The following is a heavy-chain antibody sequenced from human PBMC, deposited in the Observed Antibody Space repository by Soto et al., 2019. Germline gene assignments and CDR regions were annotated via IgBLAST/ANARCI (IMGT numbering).Heavy chain of an antibody. Sequence: QVQLVQSGAEVKKPGSSVKVSCKASGGTFSSYAINWVRQAPGQGLEWMGGIIPIFDTADYAQKFQGRVTITADESTNTAYMELSSLSSEDTAVYYCAGHSSGVPGYYYGMDVWGQGTTVTVSS. CDR2: IIPIFDTA. CDR1: GGTFSSYA. J-gene: IGHJ6*02. V-gene: IGHV1-69*12. D-gene: IGHD3-22*01. CDR3: AGHSSGVPGYYYGMDV.